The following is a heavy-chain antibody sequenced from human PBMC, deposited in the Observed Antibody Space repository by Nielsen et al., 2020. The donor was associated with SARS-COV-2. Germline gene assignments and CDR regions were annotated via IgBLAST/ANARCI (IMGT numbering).Heavy chain of an antibody. CDR3: AKDSLSRPDYYYGMDV. CDR2: IWYDGSSK. J-gene: IGHJ6*02. V-gene: IGHV3-30*02. Sequence: GGSLRLSCAASGFTFSSYGMHWVRQAPGKGLEWVAVIWYDGSSKYYADSVKGRFTISRDNSKNTLYLQMNSLRAEDTAVYYCAKDSLSRPDYYYGMDVWGQGTTVTVSS. D-gene: IGHD3-16*02. CDR1: GFTFSSYG.